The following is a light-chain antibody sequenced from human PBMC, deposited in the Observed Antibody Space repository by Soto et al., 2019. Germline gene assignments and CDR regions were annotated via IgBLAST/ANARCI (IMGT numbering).Light chain of an antibody. CDR1: QGISKY. Sequence: DVQMTQSPSSLSASVGDRVTITCRASQGISKYLAWYQQKPGKVPRLLIYVASTLQSGVPSRFSGNGSGTDFILTISSLQPEDVATYYCQKYDSAPWTFGQGTKVEIK. V-gene: IGKV1-27*01. J-gene: IGKJ1*01. CDR3: QKYDSAPWT. CDR2: VAS.